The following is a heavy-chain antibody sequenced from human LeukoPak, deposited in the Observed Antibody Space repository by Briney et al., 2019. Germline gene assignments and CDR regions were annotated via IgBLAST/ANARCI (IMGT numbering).Heavy chain of an antibody. D-gene: IGHD6-19*01. J-gene: IGHJ6*03. CDR3: AMAGTLYYYYMDV. CDR1: GYTFTGYY. Sequence: ASVKVSCKASGYTFTGYYIHWVRQAPGQGLEWMGWINPNSGGTNYAQKFQGRVTMTRDTSISTAYMELSRLRSDDTAVYYCAMAGTLYYYYMDVWRKGTTVTVSS. CDR2: INPNSGGT. V-gene: IGHV1-2*02.